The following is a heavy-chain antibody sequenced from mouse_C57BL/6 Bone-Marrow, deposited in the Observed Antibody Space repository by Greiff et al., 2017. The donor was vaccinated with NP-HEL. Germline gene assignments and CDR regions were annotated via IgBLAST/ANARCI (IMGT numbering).Heavy chain of an antibody. Sequence: EVMLVESGGGLVQPGGSLSLSCAASGFTFTDYYMSWVRQPPGKALEWLGFIRNKANGYTTEYSASVKGRFTISRDNSQSILYLQMNALRAEDSATYYCARSSTVGFDYWCQGTTLTVSS. CDR1: GFTFTDYY. CDR2: IRNKANGYTT. J-gene: IGHJ2*01. V-gene: IGHV7-3*01. CDR3: ARSSTVGFDY. D-gene: IGHD1-1*01.